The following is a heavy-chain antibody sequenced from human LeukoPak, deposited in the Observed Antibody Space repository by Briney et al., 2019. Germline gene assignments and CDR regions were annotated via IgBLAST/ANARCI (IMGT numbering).Heavy chain of an antibody. Sequence: ASVKVSFKASGGTFRSYAISWVRQAPGQGLEWVGRIVPILGTANYAQNFQGRVTITADRSTTTAYMELSSLRSEDTAVYYCARVPQGSSWPYYFDYWGQGTLVTVSS. D-gene: IGHD6-13*01. V-gene: IGHV1-69*04. CDR2: IVPILGTA. CDR3: ARVPQGSSWPYYFDY. CDR1: GGTFRSYA. J-gene: IGHJ4*02.